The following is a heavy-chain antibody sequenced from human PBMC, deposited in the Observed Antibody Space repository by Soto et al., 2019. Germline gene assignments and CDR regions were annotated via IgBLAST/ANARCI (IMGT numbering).Heavy chain of an antibody. CDR2: IYWDVDK. J-gene: IGHJ4*02. CDR1: GFSHSTSGVG. D-gene: IGHD6-13*01. Sequence: QITLQESGPTLVKPTQTLTLTCTFSGFSHSTSGVGVGWIRQPPGKALEWLALIYWDVDKRYSPSLKSRLTITKDTSKNQVVLTMTNMDPVDTATYYCVHSRSWGSSGMYWGQGTLVTVSS. CDR3: VHSRSWGSSGMY. V-gene: IGHV2-5*02.